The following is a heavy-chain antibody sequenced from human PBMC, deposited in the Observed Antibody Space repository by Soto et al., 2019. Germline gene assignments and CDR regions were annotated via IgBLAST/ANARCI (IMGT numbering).Heavy chain of an antibody. V-gene: IGHV3-15*01. J-gene: IGHJ4*02. Sequence: EVQLVESGGGLVKPGGSLRLSCAASGFTFSNAWMSWVRQAPGKGLEWVGRIKSKTDGGTTDYAAPVKGRFTISRDDSKNTLYLQMNSLRAEDTAVYYCARDRGYGSGSCDYWGQGTLVTVSS. D-gene: IGHD3-10*01. CDR1: GFTFSNAW. CDR3: ARDRGYGSGSCDY. CDR2: IKSKTDGGTT.